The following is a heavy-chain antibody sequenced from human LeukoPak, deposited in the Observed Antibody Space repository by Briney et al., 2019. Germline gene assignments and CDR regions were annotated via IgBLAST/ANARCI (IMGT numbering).Heavy chain of an antibody. D-gene: IGHD5-12*01. CDR2: INPNSGGT. V-gene: IGHV1-2*02. J-gene: IGHJ4*02. Sequence: ASVKVSCKASGYTFTDYYIHWVRQAPGQGLEWMGWINPNSGGTNYAQKFQGRVTMTRVTFINTAYMGMSRLRSDDTAIYYCASVYSGYDLAQLDYWGQGTLVTVSS. CDR3: ASVYSGYDLAQLDY. CDR1: GYTFTDYY.